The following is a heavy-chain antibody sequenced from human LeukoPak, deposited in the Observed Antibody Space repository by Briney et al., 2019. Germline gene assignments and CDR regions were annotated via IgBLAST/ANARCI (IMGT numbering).Heavy chain of an antibody. CDR1: GFTFSSYS. CDR2: ISSSSSYI. J-gene: IGHJ6*04. V-gene: IGHV3-21*01. Sequence: PGGSLRLSCAASGFTFSSYSMNWVRQAPGKGLEWVSSISSSSSYIYYADSVKGRFTISRDNAKNSLYLQMNSLRAEDTAVYYCASHNTYCSGGSCYYYYYGMDVWGKGTTVTVSS. D-gene: IGHD2-15*01. CDR3: ASHNTYCSGGSCYYYYYGMDV.